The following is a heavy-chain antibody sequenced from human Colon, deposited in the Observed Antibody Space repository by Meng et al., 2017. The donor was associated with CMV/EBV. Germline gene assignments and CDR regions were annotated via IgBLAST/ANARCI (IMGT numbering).Heavy chain of an antibody. Sequence: ASVKVSCKASGFPFTSYSFTWVRQAPGQGLEWLGWISAYNGNTNYAQIVQGRVTMTTDPSTTTAYMELRSLRPDDTALYYCARLNGGNSGDWFDPWGQGTLVTVSS. D-gene: IGHD4-23*01. J-gene: IGHJ5*02. CDR2: ISAYNGNT. V-gene: IGHV1-18*04. CDR1: GFPFTSYS. CDR3: ARLNGGNSGDWFDP.